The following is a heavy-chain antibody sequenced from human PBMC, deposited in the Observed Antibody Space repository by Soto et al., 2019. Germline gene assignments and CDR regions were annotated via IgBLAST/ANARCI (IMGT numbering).Heavy chain of an antibody. Sequence: GGSLRLSCAASGFTFSSYAMSWVRQAPGKGLEWVSAISGSGGSTYYADSVKGRFTISRDNSKNTLYLQMNSLRAEDTAVYYCANLGDLRNPYYYYYGMDVWGQGTTVTVSS. CDR3: ANLGDLRNPYYYYYGMDV. CDR1: GFTFSSYA. J-gene: IGHJ6*02. V-gene: IGHV3-23*01. D-gene: IGHD2-21*02. CDR2: ISGSGGST.